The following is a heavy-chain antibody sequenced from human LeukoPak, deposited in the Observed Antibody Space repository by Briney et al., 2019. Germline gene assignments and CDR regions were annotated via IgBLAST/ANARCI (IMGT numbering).Heavy chain of an antibody. V-gene: IGHV4-30-2*01. D-gene: IGHD2-15*01. Sequence: SQTLSLTCAVSGGSISSGGYSWSWIRQPPGKGLEWIGYIYHSGSTYYNPSLKSRVTISVDRSKNQFSLKLSFVTAADTAVYYCAGRVGYCSGGSCYVGWFDPWGQGTLVTVSS. J-gene: IGHJ5*02. CDR1: GGSISSGGYS. CDR2: IYHSGST. CDR3: AGRVGYCSGGSCYVGWFDP.